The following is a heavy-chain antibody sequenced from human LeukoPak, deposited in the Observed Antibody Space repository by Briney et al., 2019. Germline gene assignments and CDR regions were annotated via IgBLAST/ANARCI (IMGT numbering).Heavy chain of an antibody. CDR1: GGSISSYY. CDR2: IYYSGST. Sequence: SETLSLTCTVSGGSISSYYWSWIRQPPGKGLEWIGYIYYSGSTNYNPSLKSRVTISVDTSKSQFSLKLSSVTAADTAVYYCARTTVEMATIRVSKYYYYYGMDVWGQGTTVTVSS. CDR3: ARTTVEMATIRVSKYYYYYGMDV. V-gene: IGHV4-59*01. D-gene: IGHD5-24*01. J-gene: IGHJ6*02.